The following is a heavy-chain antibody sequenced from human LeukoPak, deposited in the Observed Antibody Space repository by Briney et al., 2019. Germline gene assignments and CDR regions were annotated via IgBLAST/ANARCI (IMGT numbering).Heavy chain of an antibody. D-gene: IGHD1-7*01. V-gene: IGHV1-69-2*01. CDR1: GYTFTDYY. Sequence: GATVKISCNASGYTFTDYYMHWVQQAPGKGLEWMGRVDPEDGETIYAEKFQGRVTITADTSTDTAYMELSSLTSEDTAVYYCATDLELREGSFDYWGQGTLVTVSS. J-gene: IGHJ4*02. CDR3: ATDLELREGSFDY. CDR2: VDPEDGET.